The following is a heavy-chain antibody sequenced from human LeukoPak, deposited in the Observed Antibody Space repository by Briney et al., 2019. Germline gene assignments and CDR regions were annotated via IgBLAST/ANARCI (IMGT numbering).Heavy chain of an antibody. J-gene: IGHJ3*02. Sequence: SETLSLTCTVSGGSISTTSHCWGWIRQPPGKGLEWIGTIDYSGSTSYNPSLKSRVTISVDTSKNQFSLKESSVTAADTAVYYCARYHFGLGGGGFDIWGPGTKVTVSS. CDR3: ARYHFGLGGGGFDI. CDR2: IDYSGST. CDR1: GGSISTTSHC. D-gene: IGHD2-21*01. V-gene: IGHV4-39*07.